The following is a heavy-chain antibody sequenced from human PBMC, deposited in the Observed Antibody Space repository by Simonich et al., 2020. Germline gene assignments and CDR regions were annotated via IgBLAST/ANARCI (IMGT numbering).Heavy chain of an antibody. J-gene: IGHJ3*02. CDR1: GGTISSSRYY. Sequence: QLQLQESGPGLVKPSETLSLTCTVSGGTISSSRYYWGWIRQPPGKGLEWIGSIYYSGRTYYNPSLKSRVTISVDTSKNQFSLKLSSVTAADTAVYYCARHAGFAFDIWGQGTMVTVSS. CDR3: ARHAGFAFDI. CDR2: IYYSGRT. D-gene: IGHD6-13*01. V-gene: IGHV4-39*01.